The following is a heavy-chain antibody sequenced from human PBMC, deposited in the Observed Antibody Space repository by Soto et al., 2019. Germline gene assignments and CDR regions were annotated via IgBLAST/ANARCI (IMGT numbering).Heavy chain of an antibody. CDR1: GYTLTRYS. D-gene: IGHD3-22*01. CDR3: AILGTYYFDNSDNYFDF. Sequence: QVQLVQSGAEEMKPGASVKVYCKASGYTLTRYSIHWVRQAPGQRLEWMGWINAGNGNTKFSQKFQGRVTITRDTSASTADMELRGLRSGATAVYYCAILGTYYFDNSDNYFDFWGQGTLVTVSS. CDR2: INAGNGNT. J-gene: IGHJ4*02. V-gene: IGHV1-3*05.